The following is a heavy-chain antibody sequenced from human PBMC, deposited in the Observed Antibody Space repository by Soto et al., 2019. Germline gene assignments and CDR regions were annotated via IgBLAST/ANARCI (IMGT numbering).Heavy chain of an antibody. CDR2: IYHSGST. Sequence: PSETLSLTCAVSGYSISSGYYWGWIRQPPGKGLEWIGSIYHSGSTYYNPSLKSRVTISVDTSKNQFSLKLSSVTAADTAVYYCARDRPSDAFDIWGQGTMVTVSS. CDR3: ARDRPSDAFDI. V-gene: IGHV4-38-2*02. J-gene: IGHJ3*02. CDR1: GYSISSGYY.